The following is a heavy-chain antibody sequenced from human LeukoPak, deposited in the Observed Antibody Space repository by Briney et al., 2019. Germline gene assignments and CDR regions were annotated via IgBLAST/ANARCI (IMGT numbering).Heavy chain of an antibody. Sequence: EASVKVSCKASGYTFTGHYLHWVRQAPGQGLEWMGWINPNSGGTNYAQKFQGRVTMTKDTSISTAYMELSRLRSDDTALYYCASPMAAQTDAFDIWGQGTMVTVSS. J-gene: IGHJ3*02. CDR1: GYTFTGHY. CDR3: ASPMAAQTDAFDI. D-gene: IGHD6-6*01. CDR2: INPNSGGT. V-gene: IGHV1-2*02.